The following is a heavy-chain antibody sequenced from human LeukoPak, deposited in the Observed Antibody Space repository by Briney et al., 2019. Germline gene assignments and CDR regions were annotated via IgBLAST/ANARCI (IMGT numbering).Heavy chain of an antibody. V-gene: IGHV3-21*04. J-gene: IGHJ4*02. CDR3: ARVTLTSANFDY. CDR2: ISSSSSYI. CDR1: GFTFSSYS. Sequence: KPGGSLRLSCAASGFTFSSYSMNWVRQAPGKGLEWVSSISSSSSYIYYADSVKGRFTISRDNAKNSLYLQMNSLRAEDTAMYYCARVTLTSANFDYWGQGTLVTVSS.